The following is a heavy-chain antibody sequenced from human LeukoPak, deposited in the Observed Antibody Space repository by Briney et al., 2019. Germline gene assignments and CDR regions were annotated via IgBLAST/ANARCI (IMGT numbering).Heavy chain of an antibody. CDR2: ISETTNTI. Sequence: GGSLRLSCAASGFTFSTYSMNWVRQAPGKGLEWVSYISETTNTIYYADSVKGRFTISRDNAKNSLYLQTNSLRAEDTAVYYCAREKGSFYYYGMDVWGQGTTVTVSS. J-gene: IGHJ6*02. V-gene: IGHV3-48*04. CDR3: AREKGSFYYYGMDV. CDR1: GFTFSTYS. D-gene: IGHD3-10*01.